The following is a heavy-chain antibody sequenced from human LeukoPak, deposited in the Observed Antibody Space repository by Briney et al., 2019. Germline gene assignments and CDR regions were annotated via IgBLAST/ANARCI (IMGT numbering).Heavy chain of an antibody. Sequence: GASVKVSCKASGYTFTSYGISWVRQAPGQGLEWMGWISAYNGNTNYAQKLQGRVTMTIDTSTSTAYMELRSLRSDDTAVYYCARGTKTQSPTYYDSWSGYYNPSHFDYWGQGTLVAVSS. CDR3: ARGTKTQSPTYYDSWSGYYNPSHFDY. D-gene: IGHD3-3*01. V-gene: IGHV1-18*01. CDR2: ISAYNGNT. CDR1: GYTFTSYG. J-gene: IGHJ4*02.